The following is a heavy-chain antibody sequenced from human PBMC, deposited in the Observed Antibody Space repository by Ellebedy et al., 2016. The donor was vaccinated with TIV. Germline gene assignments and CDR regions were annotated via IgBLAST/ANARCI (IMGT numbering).Heavy chain of an antibody. V-gene: IGHV4-38-2*02. CDR2: IGHFEGT. Sequence: SETLSLTCTVSHYSITSGYYWGWIRPPPGKGLEWIGSIGHFEGTFYNYYNPSLKSRVTISVDTSKNQFSLEVTSVTAADTAVFYCARSGYSTFDFDSWGQGTLVTVSS. CDR1: HYSITSGYY. D-gene: IGHD6-13*01. J-gene: IGHJ4*02. CDR3: ARSGYSTFDFDS.